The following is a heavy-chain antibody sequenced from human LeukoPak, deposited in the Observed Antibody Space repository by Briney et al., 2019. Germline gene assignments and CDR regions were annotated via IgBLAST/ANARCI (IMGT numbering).Heavy chain of an antibody. J-gene: IGHJ2*01. D-gene: IGHD3-22*01. V-gene: IGHV4-39*01. CDR2: ITYSGNT. CDR1: GGFISSSNYY. CDR3: ARGYDGSGYYYRNWYFDL. Sequence: SETLSLTCTVSGGFISSSNYYWGWIRQAPGKGLEWVGSITYSGNTYYRPSLKSRLTISVDTSKNQVSLKLNSVTAADAAVYYCARGYDGSGYYYRNWYFDLWGRGTLVTVSS.